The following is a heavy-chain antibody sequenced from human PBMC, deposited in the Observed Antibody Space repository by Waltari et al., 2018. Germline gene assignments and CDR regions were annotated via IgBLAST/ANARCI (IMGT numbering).Heavy chain of an antibody. V-gene: IGHV4-61*02. J-gene: IGHJ4*02. Sequence: QVQLQESGPGLVKPSQTLSLTCTVSGGSISSGSYYWRWIRQPAGKGLEWIGRIYTSGSTNYNPSLKSRVTISVDTSKNQFSLKLSSVTAADTAVYYCARDGYNSGYYFDYWGQGTLVTVSS. D-gene: IGHD5-12*01. CDR3: ARDGYNSGYYFDY. CDR1: GGSISSGSYY. CDR2: IYTSGST.